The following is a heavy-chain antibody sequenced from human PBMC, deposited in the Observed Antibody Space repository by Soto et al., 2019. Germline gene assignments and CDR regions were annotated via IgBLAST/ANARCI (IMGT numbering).Heavy chain of an antibody. CDR3: ARDRRGYCTGGSFNDPNHWYYYYGMDV. D-gene: IGHD2-15*01. J-gene: IGHJ6*02. Sequence: SETLSLTCTVFGGSINSGGHYWSWIRQHPGKGLEWIGYIYYSGNTYYNPSLKSRLTMSIDTSKNQFSLKLTSVTAADTAVYYCARDRRGYCTGGSFNDPNHWYYYYGMDVWGQGTTVTVSS. V-gene: IGHV4-31*03. CDR1: GGSINSGGHY. CDR2: IYYSGNT.